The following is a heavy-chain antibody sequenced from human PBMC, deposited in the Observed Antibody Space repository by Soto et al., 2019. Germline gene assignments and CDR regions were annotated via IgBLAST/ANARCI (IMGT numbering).Heavy chain of an antibody. CDR3: ARAIAVGSTSLDY. Sequence: GGPLRLSCAASGFSFSTYNMNWVRQAPGRGLEWVSYISSRSSTIYHADSVKGRFTISRDNAKNSLYLQMDSLRDEDTAVYFCARAIAVGSTSLDYWGLGTRVTVSS. V-gene: IGHV3-48*02. CDR2: ISSRSSTI. CDR1: GFSFSTYN. D-gene: IGHD6-19*01. J-gene: IGHJ4*02.